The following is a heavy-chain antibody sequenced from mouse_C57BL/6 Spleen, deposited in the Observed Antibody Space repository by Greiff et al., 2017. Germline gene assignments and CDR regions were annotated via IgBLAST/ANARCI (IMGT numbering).Heavy chain of an antibody. CDR3: TTGRVAREY. J-gene: IGHJ2*01. CDR2: IDPENGDT. V-gene: IGHV14-4*01. Sequence: EVQLQQSGAELVRPGASVKLSCTASGSNFKDDYMPWVKQRPEQGLEWIGWIDPENGDTEYTSKFQGKATLTADTSSNTAYLQLGSLTSEDTAVYYVTTGRVAREYWGQGTTLTVSS. D-gene: IGHD1-1*02. CDR1: GSNFKDDY.